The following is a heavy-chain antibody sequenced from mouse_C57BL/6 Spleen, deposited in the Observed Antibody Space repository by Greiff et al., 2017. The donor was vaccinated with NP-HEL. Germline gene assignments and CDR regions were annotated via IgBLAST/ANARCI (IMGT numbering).Heavy chain of an antibody. V-gene: IGHV1-55*01. CDR1: GYTFTSYW. Sequence: QVHVKQSGAELVKPGASVKMSCKASGYTFTSYWITWVKQRPGQGLEWIGDIYPGSGSTNYNEKFKSKATLTVDTSSSTAYMQLSSLTSEDSAVYYCARITTARYFDVWGTGTTVTVSS. CDR3: ARITTARYFDV. D-gene: IGHD1-2*01. J-gene: IGHJ1*03. CDR2: IYPGSGST.